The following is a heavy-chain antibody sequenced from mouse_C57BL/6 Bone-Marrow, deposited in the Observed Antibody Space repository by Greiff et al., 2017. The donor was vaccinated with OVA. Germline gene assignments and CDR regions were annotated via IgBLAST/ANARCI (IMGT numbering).Heavy chain of an antibody. J-gene: IGHJ2*01. Sequence: EVKLVESGEGLVKPGGSLKLSCAASGFTFSSYAMSWVRQTPEKRLEWVAYISSGGDYIYYAETVKSRFTIGRDMSRNTLYLQMSSRKSEDTAMYYCTSASGYDYDGGYWGQGTTLTVSS. D-gene: IGHD2-4*01. V-gene: IGHV5-9-1*02. CDR2: ISSGGDYI. CDR1: GFTFSSYA. CDR3: TSASGYDYDGGY.